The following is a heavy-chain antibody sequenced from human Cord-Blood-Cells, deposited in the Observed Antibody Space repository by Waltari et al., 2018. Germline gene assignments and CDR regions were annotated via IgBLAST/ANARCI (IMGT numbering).Heavy chain of an antibody. CDR1: GFTFSSYA. J-gene: IGHJ4*02. CDR2: ISGSGGST. CDR3: ATLYDFWSGIGGVDY. Sequence: EVQLLESGGGLVQPGGSLRLSCAASGFTFSSYAMSWVRQAPGKGLEWVSAISGSGGSTYYAGSVKGRFTISRDNSKNTLYLQMNSLRAEDTAVYYCATLYDFWSGIGGVDYWGQGTLVTVSS. V-gene: IGHV3-23*01. D-gene: IGHD3-3*01.